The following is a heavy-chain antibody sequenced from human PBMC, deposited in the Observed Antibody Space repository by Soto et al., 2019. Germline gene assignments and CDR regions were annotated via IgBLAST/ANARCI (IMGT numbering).Heavy chain of an antibody. D-gene: IGHD2-15*01. CDR1: GGSISSYY. CDR2: VYYSGST. V-gene: IGHV4-59*08. Sequence: SETLSLTCTVSGGSISSYYWSWIRQPPGKGLEWIGYVYYSGSTNYNPSLKSRVTISVDTSKNQFSLKLSSLTAADTAVYYCASEGIEAYYWGQGTLVTVSS. CDR3: ASEGIEAYY. J-gene: IGHJ4*02.